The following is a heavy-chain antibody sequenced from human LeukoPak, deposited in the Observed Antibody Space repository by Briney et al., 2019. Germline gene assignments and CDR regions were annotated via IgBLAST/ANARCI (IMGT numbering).Heavy chain of an antibody. Sequence: WIWYIYYSARTNYTPSLKSRVTISVHTSKNQFSLKLSSVTAADTAVYYCARTSRDGYNLRYWGQGTLXTVSS. CDR3: ARTSRDGYNLRY. CDR2: IYYSART. J-gene: IGHJ4*02. V-gene: IGHV4-59*01. D-gene: IGHD5-24*01.